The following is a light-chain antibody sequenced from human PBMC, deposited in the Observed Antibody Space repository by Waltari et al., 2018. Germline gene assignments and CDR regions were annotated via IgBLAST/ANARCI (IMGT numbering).Light chain of an antibody. V-gene: IGKV3-20*01. J-gene: IGKJ1*01. CDR3: QKYGTLPAT. Sequence: EMVLTQSPGTLSLSPGETATLSCRANQRGTRTVAWYQQKPGQAPRLLIYDASSRATGIPDRFSGSGSGTDFSLTISRLEPEDFAVYYCQKYGTLPATFGQGTKVEIK. CDR1: QRGTRTV. CDR2: DAS.